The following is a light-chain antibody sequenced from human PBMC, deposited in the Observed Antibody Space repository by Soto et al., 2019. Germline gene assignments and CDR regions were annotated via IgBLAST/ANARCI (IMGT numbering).Light chain of an antibody. J-gene: IGLJ1*01. CDR3: CSYAGSYV. CDR1: SSDVGGYNY. CDR2: DVS. V-gene: IGLV2-11*01. Sequence: QSVLTQPRSVSGSPGQSVTISCTGTSSDVGGYNYVSGYQQHPGKAPKLMIYDVSKRPSGVPDRFSGSKSGNTASLTISGLQAEDEADYYCCSYAGSYVFGTGTKVTV.